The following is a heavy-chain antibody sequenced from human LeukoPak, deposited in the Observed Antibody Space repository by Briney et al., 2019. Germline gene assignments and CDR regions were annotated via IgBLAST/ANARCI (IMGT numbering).Heavy chain of an antibody. CDR3: ARDAIVRDYSNSDY. CDR1: GYTFTGYY. J-gene: IGHJ4*02. V-gene: IGHV1-2*02. CDR2: INPNSGGT. D-gene: IGHD4-11*01. Sequence: VASVKVSCKASGYTFTGYYIHWVRRAPGQGLEWMGWINPNSGGTNYAQKFQGRVTMTRDTSISTAYMELSRLTSDDTAVYYCARDAIVRDYSNSDYWGQGTLVTVSS.